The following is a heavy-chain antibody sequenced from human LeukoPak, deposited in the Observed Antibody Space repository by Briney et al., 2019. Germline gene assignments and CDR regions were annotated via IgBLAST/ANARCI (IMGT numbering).Heavy chain of an antibody. J-gene: IGHJ3*02. CDR2: TYYRSKWYN. CDR1: GDSVSINSAG. D-gene: IGHD1-1*01. V-gene: IGHV6-1*01. CDR3: ARGGLISLAHTPLGALDI. Sequence: SQTLSLTCGISGDSVSINSAGWNWIRQSPSRGLEWLGRTYYRSKWYNDFAPSVRNRITINPDTSRNQFSLQLNSVTPEDTAVYYCARGGLISLAHTPLGALDIWGQGTMVSVSS.